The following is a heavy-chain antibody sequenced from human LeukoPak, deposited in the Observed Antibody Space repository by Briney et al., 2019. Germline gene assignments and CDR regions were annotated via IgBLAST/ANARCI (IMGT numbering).Heavy chain of an antibody. J-gene: IGHJ6*03. D-gene: IGHD4-17*01. Sequence: GGSLRLSCAASGLKISYHIMTWVRQAPGKGLEWVSSMSSSSSTTSYADSVKGRFAISRDNAENSVFLQMNSLRAEDTGVYYCARLRVTTGGDYYYYYMDVCGKGTTVTVSS. CDR3: ARLRVTTGGDYYYYYMDV. CDR2: MSSSSSTT. CDR1: GLKISYHI. V-gene: IGHV3-48*04.